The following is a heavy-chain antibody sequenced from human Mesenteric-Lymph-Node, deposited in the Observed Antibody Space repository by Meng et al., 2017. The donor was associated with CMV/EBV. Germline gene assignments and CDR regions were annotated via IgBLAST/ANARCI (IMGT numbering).Heavy chain of an antibody. CDR3: ARDSGGGYGWFDP. D-gene: IGHD5-12*01. J-gene: IGHJ5*02. V-gene: IGHV4-34*01. Sequence: SETLSLTCAVDDGSFSNYYWSWIRQSPGKGLEWIGEINDSGNTNYNPSLKSRVTVSVDTSKSQFSLKLTSVTAADTAVYYCARDSGGGYGWFDPWGQGILVTVSS. CDR2: INDSGNT. CDR1: DGSFSNYY.